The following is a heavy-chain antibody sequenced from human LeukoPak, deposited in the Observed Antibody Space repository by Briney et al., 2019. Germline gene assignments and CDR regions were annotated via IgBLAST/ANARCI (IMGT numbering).Heavy chain of an antibody. CDR3: ARSLGDYYGSASYWFDP. J-gene: IGHJ5*02. D-gene: IGHD3-10*01. CDR1: GGTFSSYA. Sequence: SSVTVSCQASGGTFSSYAISWVRQAPGKGVEWMGRIIPILGIANYAQKFQGRVTITADKSTSTAYMELSSLRSDDTPVYYCARSLGDYYGSASYWFDPWGQGTLVTVSS. CDR2: IIPILGIA. V-gene: IGHV1-69*04.